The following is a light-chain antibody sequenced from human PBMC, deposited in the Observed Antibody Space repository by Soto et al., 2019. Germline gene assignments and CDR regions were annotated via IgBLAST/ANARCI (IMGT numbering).Light chain of an antibody. J-gene: IGLJ1*01. CDR2: DVS. CDR1: NNDVGHYNY. CDR3: SSYTSSSTLYV. V-gene: IGLV2-14*01. Sequence: QSALAQPASVSGSPGQSITISCTGTNNDVGHYNYVSWYQQHPGKAPKLMIYDVSNRPSGVSYRFSGSKSGNTASLTISGLQAEDEADYYCSSYTSSSTLYVFGTGTKVTVL.